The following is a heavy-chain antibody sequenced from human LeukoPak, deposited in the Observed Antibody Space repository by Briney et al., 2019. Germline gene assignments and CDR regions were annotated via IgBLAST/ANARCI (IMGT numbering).Heavy chain of an antibody. CDR3: AKGALWFGEIFDY. D-gene: IGHD3-10*01. J-gene: IGHJ4*02. CDR1: GFTFSSYV. V-gene: IGHV3-23*01. CDR2: ISGSGGST. Sequence: GGSLRLSCAASGFTFSSYVMSWVRQAPGKGLEWVSAISGSGGSTYYADSVKGRFTISRDNSKNTLYLQMNSLRGEDTAVYYCAKGALWFGEIFDYWGQGTLVTVSS.